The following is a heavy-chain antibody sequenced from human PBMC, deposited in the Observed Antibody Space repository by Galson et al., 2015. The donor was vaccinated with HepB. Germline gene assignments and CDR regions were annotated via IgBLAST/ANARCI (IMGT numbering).Heavy chain of an antibody. J-gene: IGHJ4*02. CDR3: ARMDPSSVYGDRFWFDY. V-gene: IGHV2-70*04. CDR1: GFSLSTSKMR. D-gene: IGHD4-17*01. CDR2: IDWDDDK. Sequence: PALVKPTQTLTLTCTFSGFSLSTSKMRVSWIRQPPGKALEWLARIDWDDDKFYSTSLKTRLTISKDTSKNQVVLTMTNMDPVDTATYYCARMDPSSVYGDRFWFDYWGQGTLVTVSS.